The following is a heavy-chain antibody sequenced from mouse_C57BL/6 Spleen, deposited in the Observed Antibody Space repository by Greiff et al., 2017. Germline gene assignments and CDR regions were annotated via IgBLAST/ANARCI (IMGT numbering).Heavy chain of an antibody. D-gene: IGHD1-1*01. Sequence: QVQLQQPGAELVKPGASVKLSCKASGYTFTSYWMQWVKQRPGQGLEWIGEIDPSDSYTNYNQKFKGKATLTVDTSSSTAYMQLSSLTSEDSAVYYCARQFITTVVAGGYWGQGTTLTVSS. V-gene: IGHV1-50*01. CDR1: GYTFTSYW. CDR2: IDPSDSYT. CDR3: ARQFITTVVAGGY. J-gene: IGHJ2*01.